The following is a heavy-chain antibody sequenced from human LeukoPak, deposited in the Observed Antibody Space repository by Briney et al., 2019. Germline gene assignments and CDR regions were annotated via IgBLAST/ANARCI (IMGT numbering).Heavy chain of an antibody. J-gene: IGHJ6*03. CDR3: AKFQGATYYNWHMDV. D-gene: IGHD1-20*01. Sequence: GGSLRLSCAASGFTFSDYAMHWVRQAPGKGLEWVAVISYDGSWMYYADSVKGRFTVSRDNSNNTLYLQMNSLTADDTAVYYCAKFQGATYYNWHMDVWGKGTTVTVSS. CDR1: GFTFSDYA. V-gene: IGHV3-30*04. CDR2: ISYDGSWM.